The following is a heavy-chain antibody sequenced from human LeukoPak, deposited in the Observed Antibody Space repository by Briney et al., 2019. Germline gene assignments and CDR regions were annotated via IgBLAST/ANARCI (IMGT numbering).Heavy chain of an antibody. D-gene: IGHD6-13*01. J-gene: IGHJ4*02. CDR2: ISGSGGST. CDR1: GFTFSTYA. Sequence: GGSLRLSCAASGFTFSTYAMSWVRQAPGKGLEWVSAISGSGGSTFYADSVKGRFTISRDNSKNTLYLQMSSLRAEDTALYYCAKDFTSSWYRLFDYWGQGTLVTVSS. V-gene: IGHV3-23*01. CDR3: AKDFTSSWYRLFDY.